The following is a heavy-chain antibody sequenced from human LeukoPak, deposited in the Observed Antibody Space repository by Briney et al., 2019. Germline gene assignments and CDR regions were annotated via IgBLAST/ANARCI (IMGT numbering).Heavy chain of an antibody. V-gene: IGHV1-2*02. CDR2: INPNSGGT. J-gene: IGHJ5*02. D-gene: IGHD3-10*01. CDR3: ARSRGVINWFDP. Sequence: ASVKVSCKASGYTFTGYYMHWVRQAPGQGLEWMGWINPNSGGTNYAQKFQGRVTMTRDTSISTAYMELSRLRSDDTAVYYCARSRGVINWFDPWGQGTLVTVSS. CDR1: GYTFTGYY.